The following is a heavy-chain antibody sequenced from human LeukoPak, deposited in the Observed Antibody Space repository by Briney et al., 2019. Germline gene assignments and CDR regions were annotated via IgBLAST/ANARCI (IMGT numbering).Heavy chain of an antibody. V-gene: IGHV3-33*06. D-gene: IGHD3-3*01. J-gene: IGHJ4*02. CDR1: GFTFSSYG. Sequence: PGRSLRLSCAASGFTFSSYGMHWVRQAPGKGLEWVAVIWYDGSNKYYADSVKGRFTISRDNSKNTLYLQMNSLRAEDTAVYHCAKDVEDFWSGYLDYWGQGTLVTVSS. CDR3: AKDVEDFWSGYLDY. CDR2: IWYDGSNK.